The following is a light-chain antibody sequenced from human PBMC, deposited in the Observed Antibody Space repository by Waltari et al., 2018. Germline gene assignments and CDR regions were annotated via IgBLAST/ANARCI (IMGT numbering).Light chain of an antibody. Sequence: QSVLTQPPSVSGAPRERVTLSCSGSSPNFGNIVVIWYQQLPGKAPKLLIYYDDLVPSGVSDRFSGSKSGTSASLAITGLQSDDEADYYCAAWDDSLNGQVFGTGTKVTVL. V-gene: IGLV1-36*01. CDR2: YDD. CDR3: AAWDDSLNGQV. CDR1: SPNFGNIV. J-gene: IGLJ1*01.